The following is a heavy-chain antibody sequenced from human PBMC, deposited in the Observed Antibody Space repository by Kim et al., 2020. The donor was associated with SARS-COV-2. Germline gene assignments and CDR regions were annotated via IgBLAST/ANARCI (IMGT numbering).Heavy chain of an antibody. CDR1: GFTFSGYG. CDR3: AKCVRKAGTTSYGMDV. Sequence: GGSLRLSCAASGFTFSGYGMHWVRQAPGKGLEWVAVIWYDGTNKYYADSVKGRFTISRDNSKNTLYLQMNSLRAEDTAVYYCAKCVRKAGTTSYGMDVWGQGTTVTVSS. D-gene: IGHD1-7*01. V-gene: IGHV3-33*06. J-gene: IGHJ6*02. CDR2: IWYDGTNK.